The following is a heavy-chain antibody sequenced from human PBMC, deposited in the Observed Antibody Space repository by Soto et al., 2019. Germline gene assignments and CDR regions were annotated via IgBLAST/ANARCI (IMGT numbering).Heavy chain of an antibody. CDR1: GFTFISYS. J-gene: IGHJ4*02. D-gene: IGHD2-2*03. Sequence: GGSLRLSCAASGFTFISYSMNWVRQAPGEGLEWISYIDNSGSIIYYANSVKGRFTISRDNAINSLYLQMNSLKDEDTAVYYCARDLSAMDRSLDYWGQGTLVTVSS. CDR3: ARDLSAMDRSLDY. V-gene: IGHV3-48*02. CDR2: IDNSGSII.